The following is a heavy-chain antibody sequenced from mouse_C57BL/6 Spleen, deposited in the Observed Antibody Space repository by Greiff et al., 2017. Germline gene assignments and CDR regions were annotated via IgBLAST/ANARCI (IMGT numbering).Heavy chain of an antibody. D-gene: IGHD4-1*01. CDR2: IYPGSGST. V-gene: IGHV1-55*01. CDR1: GYTFTSSW. J-gene: IGHJ4*01. Sequence: QVQLQQPGAELVKPGASVKMSCKASGYTFTSSWITWVKQRPGQGLEWIGDIYPGSGSTNYNEKFKSKDTLTVDTSSSTAYMQLSSLTSEYSAVEYCARSGTREEMDYWGQGTSVTVSS. CDR3: ARSGTREEMDY.